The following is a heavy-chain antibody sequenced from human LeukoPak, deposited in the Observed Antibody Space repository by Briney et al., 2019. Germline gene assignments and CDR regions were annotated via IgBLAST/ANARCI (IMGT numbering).Heavy chain of an antibody. Sequence: GRSLRLSCAASGFTFSSYGMYWVRQAPGKGLDWVAVIWSDGSSKHYADSVKGRFTISRDNSKNTLYLQMSSLRAEDTALYYCARGQPPSYYDMDVWGQGTTVTVSS. CDR1: GFTFSSYG. V-gene: IGHV3-33*08. J-gene: IGHJ6*02. CDR2: IWSDGSSK. CDR3: ARGQPPSYYDMDV. D-gene: IGHD6-13*01.